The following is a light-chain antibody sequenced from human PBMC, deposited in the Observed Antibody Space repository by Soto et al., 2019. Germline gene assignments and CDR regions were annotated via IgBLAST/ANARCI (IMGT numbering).Light chain of an antibody. CDR2: GAS. V-gene: IGKV1-27*01. CDR3: QQYINAPIT. CDR1: QDISNF. J-gene: IGKJ5*01. Sequence: DRVTINWRASQDISNFLVWYHHKPGSHPQLLLSGASALHPGVPSRLSGSGSGTEFTFTIDNFQPDDVATYYCQQYINAPITFGQGTRLEI.